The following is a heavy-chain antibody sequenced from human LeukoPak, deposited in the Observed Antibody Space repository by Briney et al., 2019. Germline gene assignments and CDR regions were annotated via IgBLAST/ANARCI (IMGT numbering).Heavy chain of an antibody. CDR1: GFTFTNSA. CDR3: AADVRGWKGFDACDI. Sequence: SVTVSCKASGFTFTNSAMQWVRQARGQRLEWIGWIVVGSGKTNYAQKFQERVTITRDMSTSTAYMELSSLRSEDTAVYYCAADVRGWKGFDACDIWGQGTMVTVSS. D-gene: IGHD1-1*01. V-gene: IGHV1-58*02. J-gene: IGHJ3*02. CDR2: IVVGSGKT.